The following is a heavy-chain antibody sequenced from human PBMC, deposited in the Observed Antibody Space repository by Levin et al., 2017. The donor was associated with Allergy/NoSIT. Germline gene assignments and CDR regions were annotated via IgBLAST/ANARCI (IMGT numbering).Heavy chain of an antibody. V-gene: IGHV4-59*08. Sequence: SETLSLTCTVSGGSISNYYWSWIRQPPGKGLEWLGYIYYSGRTNYNPSLKSRVTISLDTSTNHLSLKLSSVTAADTALYYCGRRTAMDNSDYWGQGTLVTVSS. CDR3: GRRTAMDNSDY. D-gene: IGHD5-18*01. J-gene: IGHJ4*02. CDR1: GGSISNYY. CDR2: IYYSGRT.